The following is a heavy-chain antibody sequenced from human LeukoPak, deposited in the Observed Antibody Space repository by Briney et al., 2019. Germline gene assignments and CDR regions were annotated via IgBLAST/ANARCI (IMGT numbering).Heavy chain of an antibody. CDR1: GFTFSSYS. J-gene: IGHJ4*02. Sequence: GGSLRLSCAASGFTFSSYSMNWVRQAPGKGLEWVSSISSTSSYIYYADSVKGRFTISRDNAKNSLYLQMNSLRAEDTAVYYCAKDAPSIVVVPAAHFDYWGQGTLVTVSS. D-gene: IGHD2-2*01. CDR2: ISSTSSYI. CDR3: AKDAPSIVVVPAAHFDY. V-gene: IGHV3-21*04.